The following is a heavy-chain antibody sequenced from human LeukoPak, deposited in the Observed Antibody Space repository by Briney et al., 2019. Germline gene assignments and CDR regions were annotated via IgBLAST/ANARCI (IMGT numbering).Heavy chain of an antibody. J-gene: IGHJ5*02. CDR1: GGSISSGGYY. CDR2: IYYSGST. V-gene: IGHV4-31*03. CDR3: ARGVVILVEGWFDP. Sequence: SQTLSLTCTVSGGSISSGGYYWSWIRQHPGKGLEWIGYIYYSGSTYYNPSLKSRVTISVDTSKNQFSLKLSSATAADTAVYYCARGVVILVEGWFDPWGQGTLVTVSS. D-gene: IGHD3-22*01.